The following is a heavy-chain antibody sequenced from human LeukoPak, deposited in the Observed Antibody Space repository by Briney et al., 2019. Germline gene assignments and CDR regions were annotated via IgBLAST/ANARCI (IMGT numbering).Heavy chain of an antibody. D-gene: IGHD3-16*01. V-gene: IGHV4-4*07. Sequence: SQTLSLTCTVSAGSTSSYYCSCIRQPAGKGLEWIGRIYASTSTNYNPSLKGRVTMSVDTSKNQFSLKLSSVTAADTAVYYCARDLAGARAYDYWGQGTLVTVSS. CDR3: ARDLAGARAYDY. CDR2: IYASTST. J-gene: IGHJ4*02. CDR1: AGSTSSYY.